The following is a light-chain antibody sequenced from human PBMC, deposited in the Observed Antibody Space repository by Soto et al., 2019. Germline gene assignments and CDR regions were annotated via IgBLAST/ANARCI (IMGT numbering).Light chain of an antibody. CDR2: YDS. CDR1: DIGSKS. Sequence: SYELTQSPSVSVAPGVTATITWGGNDIGSKSVHWYQQRPGRAPLMVISYDSAWPSGIPERFSGSNSGGSATLTISGVEVGDEADYYCQVWDGATDRPVFGGGTKLTVL. V-gene: IGLV3-21*01. J-gene: IGLJ2*01. CDR3: QVWDGATDRPV.